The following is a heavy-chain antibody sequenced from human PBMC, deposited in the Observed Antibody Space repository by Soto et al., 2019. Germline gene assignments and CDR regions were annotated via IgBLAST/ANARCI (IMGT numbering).Heavy chain of an antibody. V-gene: IGHV4-39*01. CDR3: ARLEGDTNYYDSSGYYYFDY. J-gene: IGHJ4*02. Sequence: SETLSLTCTVSGGSISSSSYYWGWIRQPPGKGLEWIGSIYYSGSTYYNPSLKSRVTISVDTPKNQFSLKLSSVTAADTAVYYCARLEGDTNYYDSSGYYYFDYWGQGTLVTVSS. D-gene: IGHD3-22*01. CDR1: GGSISSSSYY. CDR2: IYYSGST.